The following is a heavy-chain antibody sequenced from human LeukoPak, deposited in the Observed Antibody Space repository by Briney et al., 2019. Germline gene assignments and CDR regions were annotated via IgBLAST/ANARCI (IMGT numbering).Heavy chain of an antibody. V-gene: IGHV1-2*02. CDR3: ARGSIAARPQNWFDP. CDR2: INPNSGGT. Sequence: ASVKVSCKASGYTFTGYYMYWVRQAPGQGLEWMGWINPNSGGTNYAQKFQGRVTMTRDTSISTAYMELSRLRSDDTAVYYCARGSIAARPQNWFDPWGQGTLVTVSS. CDR1: GYTFTGYY. J-gene: IGHJ5*02. D-gene: IGHD6-6*01.